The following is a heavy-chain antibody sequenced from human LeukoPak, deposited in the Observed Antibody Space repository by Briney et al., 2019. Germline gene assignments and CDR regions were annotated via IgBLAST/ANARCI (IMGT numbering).Heavy chain of an antibody. CDR2: ISSSSSYI. J-gene: IGHJ5*02. D-gene: IGHD6-13*01. V-gene: IGHV3-21*01. Sequence: GGSLRHSCAASGFTFSSYWMSWVRQAPGKGLEWVSSISSSSSYIYYADSVKGRFTISRDNAKNSLYLQMNSLRAEDTAVYYCARAVLIAAAGGAWFDPWGQGTLVTVSS. CDR1: GFTFSSYW. CDR3: ARAVLIAAAGGAWFDP.